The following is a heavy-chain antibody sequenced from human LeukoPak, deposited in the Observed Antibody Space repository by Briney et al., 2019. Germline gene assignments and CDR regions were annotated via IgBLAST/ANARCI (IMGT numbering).Heavy chain of an antibody. CDR3: AKLLRDVTIYDF. J-gene: IGHJ4*01. CDR1: GFTFSSYA. Sequence: GGSLRLSCAASGFTFSSYAMHWVRQAPGKGLEWVASINQDQSAKFYVDSVRGRFTISRDNAQNSLFLQMNSLRAEDTAFYYCAKLLRDVTIYDFWGQGALVTVSS. V-gene: IGHV3-7*01. D-gene: IGHD4-23*01. CDR2: INQDQSAK.